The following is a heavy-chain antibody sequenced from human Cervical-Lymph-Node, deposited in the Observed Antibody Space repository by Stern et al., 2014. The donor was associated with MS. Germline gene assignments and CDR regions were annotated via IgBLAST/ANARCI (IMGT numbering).Heavy chain of an antibody. V-gene: IGHV1-18*01. CDR3: ARDPGYDSGGYPIDF. CDR2: ISTHNGNT. J-gene: IGHJ4*02. CDR1: GYTFTSYG. Sequence: VQLVESGTEVKKPGASVKVSCRASGYTFTSYGINWIRQAPGQGLEWRGWISTHNGNTRYAKKLQGRVSMTTDTSTNTAYMELRSLRSDDTAVYYCARDPGYDSGGYPIDFWGQGAMVTVSS. D-gene: IGHD3-22*01.